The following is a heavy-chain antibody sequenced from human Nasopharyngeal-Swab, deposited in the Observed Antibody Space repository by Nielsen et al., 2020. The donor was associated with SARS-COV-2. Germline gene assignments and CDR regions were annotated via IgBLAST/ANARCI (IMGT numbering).Heavy chain of an antibody. Sequence: GSLRLSCAVYGGSFSGYYWSWIRQPPGKGLEWIGEINHSGSTNYNPSLKSRVTISVDTSKNQFSLKLSSVTAADTAVYYCARNYHYYGMDVWGQGTTVTVSS. CDR1: GGSFSGYY. V-gene: IGHV4-34*01. J-gene: IGHJ6*02. CDR2: INHSGST. CDR3: ARNYHYYGMDV. D-gene: IGHD1-7*01.